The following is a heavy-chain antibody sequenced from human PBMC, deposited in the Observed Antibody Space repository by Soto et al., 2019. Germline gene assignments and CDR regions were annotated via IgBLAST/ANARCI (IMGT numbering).Heavy chain of an antibody. CDR2: IYYSGST. D-gene: IGHD3-22*01. V-gene: IGHV4-31*03. CDR1: GGSISSGGYY. CDR3: ARGLYYDSSGYYDT. J-gene: IGHJ5*02. Sequence: SETLSLTCTVSGGSISSGGYYWSWIRQHPGKGPEWIGYIYYSGSTYYNPSLKSRVTISVDTSKNQFSLKLSSVTAADTAVYYCARGLYYDSSGYYDTWGQGTLVTVSS.